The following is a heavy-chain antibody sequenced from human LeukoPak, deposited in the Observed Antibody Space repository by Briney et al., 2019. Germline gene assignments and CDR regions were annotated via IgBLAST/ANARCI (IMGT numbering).Heavy chain of an antibody. V-gene: IGHV1-18*01. D-gene: IGHD6-6*01. CDR1: GYTLTSYG. CDR2: ISSYNGNT. Sequence: ASVKVSCKASGYTLTSYGVSWVRQAPGQGLEWMGWISSYNGNTNYARKLQGRVTMTTDTSTSTVYMELRSLRSDDTAVYYCARDRAPSYSSSTHFDYWGQGTLVTVSS. J-gene: IGHJ4*02. CDR3: ARDRAPSYSSSTHFDY.